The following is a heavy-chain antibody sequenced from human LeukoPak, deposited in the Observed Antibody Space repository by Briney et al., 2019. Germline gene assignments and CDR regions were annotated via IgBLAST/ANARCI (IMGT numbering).Heavy chain of an antibody. Sequence: PGGSLRLSCAVSGFTFSDYEMTGVRQAPGKGREGISCITSSGATKYYADSVRGRFAISRDNANNSLYLLVDSLRADDTAVYFCARILGNNYYYYYMDVWGKGTTVTVSS. V-gene: IGHV3-48*03. CDR3: ARILGNNYYYYYMDV. J-gene: IGHJ6*03. CDR2: ITSSGATK. CDR1: GFTFSDYE.